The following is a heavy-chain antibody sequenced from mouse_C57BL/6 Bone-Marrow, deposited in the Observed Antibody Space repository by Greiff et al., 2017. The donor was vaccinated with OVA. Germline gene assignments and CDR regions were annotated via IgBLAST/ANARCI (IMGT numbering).Heavy chain of an antibody. CDR1: GFTFSSYA. J-gene: IGHJ3*01. CDR3: ARDKGLRPFAC. V-gene: IGHV5-4*01. D-gene: IGHD2-2*01. Sequence: EVHLVESGGGLVKPGGSLKLSCAASGFTFSSYAMSWVRQTPEKRLEWVATISDGGSYTYYPDNVKGRFTISRDNAKNNLYLQMSHLKSEDTAMYYCARDKGLRPFACWGQGTLVTVSA. CDR2: ISDGGSYT.